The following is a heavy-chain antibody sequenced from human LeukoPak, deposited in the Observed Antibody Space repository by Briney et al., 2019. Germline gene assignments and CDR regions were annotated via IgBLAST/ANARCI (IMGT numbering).Heavy chain of an antibody. CDR3: ARDHGYCSGGSCYWDDAFDI. Sequence: GGSLRLSCAASGFTFSSYAMHWVRQAPGKGLEWVAVISYGGSNKYYADSVKGRFTISRDNSKNTLYLQMNSLRAEDTAVYYCARDHGYCSGGSCYWDDAFDIWGQGTMVTVSS. V-gene: IGHV3-30*04. D-gene: IGHD2-15*01. J-gene: IGHJ3*02. CDR2: ISYGGSNK. CDR1: GFTFSSYA.